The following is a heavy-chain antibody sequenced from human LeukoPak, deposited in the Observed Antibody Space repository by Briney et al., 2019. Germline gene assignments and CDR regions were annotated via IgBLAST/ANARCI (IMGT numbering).Heavy chain of an antibody. CDR2: IYYSGST. Sequence: SETLSLTCTVSGGSISSYYWSWIRQPPGKGLEWVGYIYYSGSTNYNTSLKSRVTISVDTSKNQFSLNLSSVTAADTAVYYCARGRGFSYGATTGFDYWGQGTLVTVSS. CDR1: GGSISSYY. J-gene: IGHJ4*02. CDR3: ARGRGFSYGATTGFDY. D-gene: IGHD5-18*01. V-gene: IGHV4-59*01.